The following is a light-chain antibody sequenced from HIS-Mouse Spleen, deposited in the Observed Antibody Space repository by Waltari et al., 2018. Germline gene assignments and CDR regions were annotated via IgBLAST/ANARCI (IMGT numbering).Light chain of an antibody. CDR2: KAS. V-gene: IGLV3-27*01. CDR3: YSAADNSGV. J-gene: IGLJ2*01. Sequence: SYELTQPSSVSVSPGQTARITCSGDVLAKKYARWFQQKPGQAPVRVIYKASERPSGIPERFSGSSSGTTVTLTISGAQVEDEADYYCYSAADNSGVFGGGTKLTVL. CDR1: VLAKKY.